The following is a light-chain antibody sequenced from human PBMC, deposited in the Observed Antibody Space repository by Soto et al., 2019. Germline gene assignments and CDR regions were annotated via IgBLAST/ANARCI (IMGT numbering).Light chain of an antibody. CDR2: DAS. CDR3: QQYSITLWS. CDR1: QSISGNY. V-gene: IGKV3D-20*01. J-gene: IGKJ1*01. Sequence: PGERATLSCGASQSISGNYLAWYQQRPGLAPRLLIYDASTRATGVPDRFSGSGSGTDFTLTISRLEPEDFAVYYCQQYSITLWSFGQGTKVESK.